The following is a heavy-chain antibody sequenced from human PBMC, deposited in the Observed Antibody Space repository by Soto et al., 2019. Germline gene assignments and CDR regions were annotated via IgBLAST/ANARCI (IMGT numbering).Heavy chain of an antibody. CDR3: ARIKLVEWFFINVDVYDMDV. Sequence: EVQLVESGGDLVQPGGSLRLSCAASGFSLSDYAVNWVRQAPGKGLEWVSFISSDSRTIYYGDSVKGRFTVSRDNARKSVSLQMDRLRDEDTAVYYCARIKLVEWFFINVDVYDMDVWGQGTPVTVSS. V-gene: IGHV3-48*02. J-gene: IGHJ6*01. CDR2: ISSDSRTI. CDR1: GFSLSDYA. D-gene: IGHD3-3*01.